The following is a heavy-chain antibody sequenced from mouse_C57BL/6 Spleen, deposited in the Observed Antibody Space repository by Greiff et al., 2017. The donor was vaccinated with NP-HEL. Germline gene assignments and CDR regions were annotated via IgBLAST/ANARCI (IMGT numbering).Heavy chain of an antibody. Sequence: VQLQQPGAELVMPGASVKLSCKASGYTFTSYWMHWVKQRPGQGLEWIGEIDPSDSYTNYNQKFKGKSTLTVDKSSSTAYMQLSSLTSEDAAVYYCARGAQATRYFDYWGQGTTLTVSS. J-gene: IGHJ2*01. V-gene: IGHV1-69*01. CDR2: IDPSDSYT. CDR3: ARGAQATRYFDY. CDR1: GYTFTSYW. D-gene: IGHD3-2*02.